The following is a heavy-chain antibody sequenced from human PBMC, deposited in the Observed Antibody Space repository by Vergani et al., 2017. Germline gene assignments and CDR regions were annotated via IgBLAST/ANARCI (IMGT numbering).Heavy chain of an antibody. CDR2: ISSSSSYI. CDR3: AREDRGYGAARKPAPGY. Sequence: EVQLVESGGGLVKPGGSLRLSCAASGFTFSSYSMNWVRQAPGKGLEWVSSISSSSSYIYYADSVKGRFTISRENAKNSLYLQMNSLRAEDTAMYYCAREDRGYGAARKPAPGYWGQGTLVTVSS. V-gene: IGHV3-21*01. CDR1: GFTFSSYS. D-gene: IGHD6-6*01. J-gene: IGHJ4*02.